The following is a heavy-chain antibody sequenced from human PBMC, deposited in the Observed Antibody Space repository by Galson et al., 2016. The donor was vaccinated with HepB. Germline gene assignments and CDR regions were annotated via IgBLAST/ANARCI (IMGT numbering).Heavy chain of an antibody. V-gene: IGHV3-20*04. Sequence: SLRLSCAASGFTFDDYGMSWVRQAPGKGLEWVSGINWNGGSTGYAASVMGRITISRDNAKNSHILQMNSLRDEDTAFYYCVRDCGSDICHHAFDIWGQGTMVTVSS. D-gene: IGHD2-21*02. CDR3: VRDCGSDICHHAFDI. CDR1: GFTFDDYG. CDR2: INWNGGST. J-gene: IGHJ3*02.